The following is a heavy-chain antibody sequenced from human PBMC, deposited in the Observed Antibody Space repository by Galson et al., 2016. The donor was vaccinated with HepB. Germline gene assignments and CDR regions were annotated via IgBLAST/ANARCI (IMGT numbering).Heavy chain of an antibody. D-gene: IGHD6-19*01. CDR2: ISSSSNSI. Sequence: SLRLSCAASGFTFSSYNMHWVRQAPGKGLGWVSSISSSSNSIYDADSVKGRFTISRDNAKNSLFLQMNSLRAEDTAVYYCARDERWPRGMDVWGQGTTVTVSS. CDR1: GFTFSSYN. CDR3: ARDERWPRGMDV. J-gene: IGHJ6*02. V-gene: IGHV3-21*01.